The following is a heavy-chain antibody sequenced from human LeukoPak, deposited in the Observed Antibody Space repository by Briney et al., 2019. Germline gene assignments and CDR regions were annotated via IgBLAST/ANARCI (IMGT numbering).Heavy chain of an antibody. V-gene: IGHV3-30*03. D-gene: IGHD1-26*01. J-gene: IGHJ6*03. CDR3: ARGGIYSGSYYYYYYMDV. CDR2: ISYDGSNK. Sequence: PGGSLRLSCAASGFTFSSYGMHWVRQAPGKGLEWVAVISYDGSNKYYADSVKGRFTISRDNSKNTLYLQMNSLRAEDTAVYYCARGGIYSGSYYYYYYMDVWGKGTTVTVSS. CDR1: GFTFSSYG.